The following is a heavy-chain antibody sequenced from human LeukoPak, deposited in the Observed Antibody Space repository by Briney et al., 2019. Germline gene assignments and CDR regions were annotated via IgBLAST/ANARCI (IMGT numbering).Heavy chain of an antibody. Sequence: GASVKVSCKASGYTFTSYGISWVRQAPGQGPEWMGWISAYNGNTNYAQKLQGRVTMTTDTSTSTAYMELRSLRSDDTAVYYCARGDYVWGSYRNPVDYWGQGTLVTVSS. CDR1: GYTFTSYG. CDR2: ISAYNGNT. D-gene: IGHD3-16*02. V-gene: IGHV1-18*01. J-gene: IGHJ4*02. CDR3: ARGDYVWGSYRNPVDY.